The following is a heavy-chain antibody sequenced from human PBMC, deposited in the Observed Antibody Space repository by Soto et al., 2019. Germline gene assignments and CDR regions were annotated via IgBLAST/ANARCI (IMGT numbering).Heavy chain of an antibody. D-gene: IGHD6-19*01. Sequence: SQTLSLTCAISGDSVSSNSAAWNWIRQSPSRGLEWLGRTYYRSKWYNDYAVSVKSRITINPDTSKNQFSLQLNSVTPEDTAVYYCARSQDRVGCGWYSPADAFDIWGQGTMVTVSS. CDR2: TYYRSKWYN. J-gene: IGHJ3*02. V-gene: IGHV6-1*01. CDR3: ARSQDRVGCGWYSPADAFDI. CDR1: GDSVSSNSAA.